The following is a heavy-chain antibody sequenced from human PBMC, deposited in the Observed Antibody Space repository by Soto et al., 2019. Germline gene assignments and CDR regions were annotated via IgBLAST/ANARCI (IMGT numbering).Heavy chain of an antibody. CDR2: ISYDGSNK. Sequence: QVQLVESGGGVVQPGRSLRLSCAASGFTFSSYAMHWVRQAPDKGLEWVAVISYDGSNKYYADSVKGRFTISRDNSKNTLYLQMNSLRAEDTAVYYCARGLAVAGLDVWGQGTTVTVSS. CDR3: ARGLAVAGLDV. CDR1: GFTFSSYA. V-gene: IGHV3-30-3*01. J-gene: IGHJ6*02. D-gene: IGHD6-19*01.